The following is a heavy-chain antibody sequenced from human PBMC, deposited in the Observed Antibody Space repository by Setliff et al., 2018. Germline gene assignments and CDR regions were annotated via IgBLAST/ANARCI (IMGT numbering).Heavy chain of an antibody. CDR3: RFWSGYYKNDY. CDR2: INHSGST. CDR1: GLSYTNDW. D-gene: IGHD3-3*01. Sequence: GSLRLSCTASGLSYTNDWVSWVRQAPGKGLEWIEEINHSGSTNYNPSLKSRVTISVDTSKNQFSLKLSSVTAADTAVYYCRFWSGYYKNDYWGQGTLVTVSS. V-gene: IGHV4-34*01. J-gene: IGHJ4*01.